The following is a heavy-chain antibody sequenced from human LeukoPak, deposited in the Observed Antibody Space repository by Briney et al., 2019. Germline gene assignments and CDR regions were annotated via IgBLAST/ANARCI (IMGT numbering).Heavy chain of an antibody. V-gene: IGHV4-30-4*01. Sequence: SETLSLTCTVSGGSISSYYWNWIRQPPGKGLEWIGYIYYSGSTYFNPSLKSRVSISVDTSKNQVSLKLSSVTAADTAVYYCARSPNCGGDCYIDYWGQGTLVTVSS. CDR3: ARSPNCGGDCYIDY. CDR2: IYYSGST. CDR1: GGSISSYY. J-gene: IGHJ4*02. D-gene: IGHD2-21*02.